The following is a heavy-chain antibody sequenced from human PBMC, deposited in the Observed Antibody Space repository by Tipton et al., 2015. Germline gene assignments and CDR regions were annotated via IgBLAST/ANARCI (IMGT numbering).Heavy chain of an antibody. Sequence: QLVQSGAEVKPPGSSVKVSCKASGDSFSRYTISWVRQAPGQGLEWMGGIIPVFGATNYAQKFQGRVTVSADESTSPAYTELTDLSSEDTAIYYCARDKNNYDVLNYWGQGTRVTVSS. CDR2: IIPVFGAT. J-gene: IGHJ4*02. V-gene: IGHV1-69*01. CDR3: ARDKNNYDVLNY. D-gene: IGHD3-9*01. CDR1: GDSFSRYT.